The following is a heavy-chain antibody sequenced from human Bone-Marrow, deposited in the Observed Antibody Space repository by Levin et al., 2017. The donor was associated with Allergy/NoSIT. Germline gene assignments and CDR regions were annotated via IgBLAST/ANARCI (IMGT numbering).Heavy chain of an antibody. CDR2: ISAYNGNT. Sequence: ASVKVSCKASGYTFSLYGISWVRQAPGQGLEWMGWISAYNGNTDYPQKFQDRVSMTTDTSTSTVYMELRSLRSDDTAIYYCARVDYYDSSGYYSIWGQGTLVTVSS. V-gene: IGHV1-18*01. J-gene: IGHJ4*02. D-gene: IGHD3-22*01. CDR3: ARVDYYDSSGYYSI. CDR1: GYTFSLYG.